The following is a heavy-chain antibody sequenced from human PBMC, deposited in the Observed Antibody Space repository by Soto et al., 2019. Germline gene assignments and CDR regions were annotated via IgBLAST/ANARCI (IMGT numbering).Heavy chain of an antibody. CDR2: IYYSGST. J-gene: IGHJ3*02. Sequence: SETLSLTCTVSGGSISSGGYYWSWIRQHPGKGLEWIGYIYYSGSTYYNPSLKSRITISVDTSKNQFSLKLSSVTAADTAVYYCARGSSSAPPNDAFDIWGQGTTVPVSS. D-gene: IGHD6-6*01. CDR3: ARGSSSAPPNDAFDI. CDR1: GGSISSGGYY. V-gene: IGHV4-31*03.